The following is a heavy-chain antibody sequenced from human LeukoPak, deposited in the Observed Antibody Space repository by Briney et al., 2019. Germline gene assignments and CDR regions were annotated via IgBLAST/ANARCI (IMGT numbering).Heavy chain of an antibody. Sequence: PGGSLRLSCVASGFTFSDYTMHWVRQAPGKGLEYVSAISSYGDNTYYANSVKGRFTISRDNSKNTLYLQTGSPRADDMAVYYCARATNSYGGNSDFWGQGTLVTVSS. CDR3: ARATNSYGGNSDF. J-gene: IGHJ4*02. V-gene: IGHV3-64*01. CDR2: ISSYGDNT. D-gene: IGHD4-23*01. CDR1: GFTFSDYT.